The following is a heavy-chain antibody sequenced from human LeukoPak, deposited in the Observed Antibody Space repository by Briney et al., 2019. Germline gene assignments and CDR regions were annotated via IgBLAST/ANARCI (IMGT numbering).Heavy chain of an antibody. CDR2: INWNGGST. Sequence: GGSLRLSCAASGFTFSSYWMTWVRQAPGKGLEWVSGINWNGGSTGYADSVKGRFTISRDNAKNSLYLQMNNLRAEDTAVYYCARPGGYGVQPLDYWGQGTLVTVSS. CDR1: GFTFSSYW. CDR3: ARPGGYGVQPLDY. V-gene: IGHV3-20*04. J-gene: IGHJ4*02. D-gene: IGHD5-12*01.